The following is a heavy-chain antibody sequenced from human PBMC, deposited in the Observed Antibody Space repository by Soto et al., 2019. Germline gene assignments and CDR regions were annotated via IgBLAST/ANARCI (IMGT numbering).Heavy chain of an antibody. J-gene: IGHJ4*02. D-gene: IGHD6-13*01. CDR3: AREARIYSSSWYPHIHYFDY. CDR1: GGSISSYY. CDR2: IYYSGST. Sequence: PSETLSLTXTVSGGSISSYYWSWIRQPPGKGLEWIGYIYYSGSTNYNPSLKSRVTISVDTSKNQFSLKLSSVTAADTAVYYCAREARIYSSSWYPHIHYFDYWGQGTLVTVSS. V-gene: IGHV4-59*12.